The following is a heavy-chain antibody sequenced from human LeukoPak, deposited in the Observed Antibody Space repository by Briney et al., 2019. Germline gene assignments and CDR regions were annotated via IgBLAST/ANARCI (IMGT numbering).Heavy chain of an antibody. CDR1: GFTFTRLG. D-gene: IGHD6-19*01. V-gene: IGHV3-30*02. J-gene: IGHJ3*02. Sequence: GGSLGLSWAASGFTFTRLGMQWVRQTPGKGLEGVAFIRNDGDVIYYADSVKGRFTISRDNSKNTLYLQMNSLRAEDTAGYYCAKDALQWLATGAFDIWGQGTMVTVSS. CDR2: IRNDGDVI. CDR3: AKDALQWLATGAFDI.